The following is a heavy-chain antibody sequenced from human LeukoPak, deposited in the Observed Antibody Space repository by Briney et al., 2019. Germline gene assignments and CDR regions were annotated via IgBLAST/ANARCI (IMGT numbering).Heavy chain of an antibody. CDR2: INSDGSST. CDR1: GFTFSRYW. CDR3: ARETYYYDSSGLD. J-gene: IGHJ4*02. D-gene: IGHD3-22*01. V-gene: IGHV3-74*01. Sequence: GGSLRLSCAASGFTFSRYWVHWVRPAPGKGLVWVSRINSDGSSTTYADSVKGRFTISRDNAKNTLYLQMNSLRAEDTAVYYCARETYYYDSSGLDWGLGTLVTVSS.